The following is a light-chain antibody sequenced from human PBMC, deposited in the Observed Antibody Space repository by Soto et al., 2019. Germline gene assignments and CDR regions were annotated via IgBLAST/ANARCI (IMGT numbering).Light chain of an antibody. CDR3: QQYNTWPPKT. J-gene: IGKJ1*01. CDR2: RAS. CDR1: QSVSSS. Sequence: EIVMTQSPATLSVSPGERATMSCRASQSVSSSLAWYQQKAGQTPRLLIYRASTRATGIPARFSGSGSGTEFTLTISSLQSEDFAVYYCQQYNTWPPKTFGQGTKVDIK. V-gene: IGKV3-15*01.